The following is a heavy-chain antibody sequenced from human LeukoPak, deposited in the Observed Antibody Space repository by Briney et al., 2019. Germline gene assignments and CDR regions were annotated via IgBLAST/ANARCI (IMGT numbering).Heavy chain of an antibody. CDR2: IYYSGST. D-gene: IGHD5/OR15-5a*01. CDR1: GGSISSYY. Sequence: SETLSLTCTVSGGSISSYYWSLIRQPPGKGLEWIGYIYYSGSTNYNPSLKSRVTISVDTSKNQFSLKLSSVTAADTAVYYCARVVFYGMDVWGQGTTVTVSS. CDR3: ARVVFYGMDV. V-gene: IGHV4-59*01. J-gene: IGHJ6*02.